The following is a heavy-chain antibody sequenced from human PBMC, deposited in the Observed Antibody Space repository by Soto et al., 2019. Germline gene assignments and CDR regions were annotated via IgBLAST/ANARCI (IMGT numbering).Heavy chain of an antibody. V-gene: IGHV3-23*01. Sequence: EVQLLESGGGSVQPGGSLRLSCAASGFTFSSYAMHWVRRPPGKGLEWVSSISGSGGTAYYADSVKGRFSISRDSLVNTLYLDMNSLRAGDTAVYYCANGREQNWNFDYWGQGTLVTVSP. CDR2: ISGSGGTA. CDR3: ANGREQNWNFDY. CDR1: GFTFSSYA. D-gene: IGHD1-1*01. J-gene: IGHJ4*02.